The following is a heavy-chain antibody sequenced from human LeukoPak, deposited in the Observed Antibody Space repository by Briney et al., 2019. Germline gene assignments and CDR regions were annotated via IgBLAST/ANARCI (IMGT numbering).Heavy chain of an antibody. CDR1: GFTFSSYS. V-gene: IGHV3-21*01. J-gene: IGHJ4*02. Sequence: GGSLRLSCAASGFTFSSYSMNWVRQAPGKGLEWVSPISSSSSYIYYADSVKGRFTISRDNAKNSLYLQMNSLRAEDTAVYYCARDAHQLEPRFFDYWGQGTLVTVSS. D-gene: IGHD1-1*01. CDR3: ARDAHQLEPRFFDY. CDR2: ISSSSSYI.